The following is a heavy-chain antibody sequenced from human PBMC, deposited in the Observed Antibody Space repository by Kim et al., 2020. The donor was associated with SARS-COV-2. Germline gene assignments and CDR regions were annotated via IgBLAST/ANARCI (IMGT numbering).Heavy chain of an antibody. CDR3: ARAELEYYYDSSGRCFFVY. J-gene: IGHJ4*02. CDR1: GYTFTSYA. V-gene: IGHV7-4-1*02. D-gene: IGHD3-22*01. Sequence: ASVKVSCKASGYTFTSYAMNWVRQAPGQGLEWMGWINTNTGNPTYAQGFTGRFVFSLDTSVSTAYLQISSLKAEDTAVYYCARAELEYYYDSSGRCFFVYWGQGTLVTVSS. CDR2: INTNTGNP.